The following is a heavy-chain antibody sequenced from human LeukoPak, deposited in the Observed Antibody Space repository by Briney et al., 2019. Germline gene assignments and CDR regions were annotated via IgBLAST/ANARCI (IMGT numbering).Heavy chain of an antibody. J-gene: IGHJ5*02. CDR2: ITGSGGNT. CDR1: GFTFSSYA. D-gene: IGHD3-22*01. Sequence: GGSLRLSCAASGFTFSSYAMSWVRQAPRKGLEWVSAITGSGGNTYYADSVKGRFAISRDNSKNTLYLQRNSLRAEDTAVYYCAKAPYYYDSSGYSWGQGTLVTVSS. V-gene: IGHV3-23*01. CDR3: AKAPYYYDSSGYS.